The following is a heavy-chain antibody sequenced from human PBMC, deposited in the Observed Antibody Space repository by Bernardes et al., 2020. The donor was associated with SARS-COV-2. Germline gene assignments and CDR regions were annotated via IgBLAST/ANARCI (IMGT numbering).Heavy chain of an antibody. D-gene: IGHD3-3*01. CDR1: GFTFSSYW. J-gene: IGHJ6*02. V-gene: IGHV3-7*01. Sequence: GGSLSLTCAASGFTFSSYWMSWVRQAPGKGLEWVANIKQDGSEKYYVDSVKGRFTISRDNAKNSLYLQMNSLRAEDTAVYYCARDGLYYDFWSGSRPYYGMDVWGQGTTVTVSS. CDR3: ARDGLYYDFWSGSRPYYGMDV. CDR2: IKQDGSEK.